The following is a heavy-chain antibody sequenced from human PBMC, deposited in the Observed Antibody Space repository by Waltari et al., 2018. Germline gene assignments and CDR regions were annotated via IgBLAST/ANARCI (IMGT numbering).Heavy chain of an antibody. Sequence: QVQLVQSGAEVKKPGASVKVSCKASGYTFTGYYMHWVRQAPGQGLEWMGRINPNSGGTNYAQKFQGRVTMTRDTSISTAYMELSRLRSDDTAMYYCARDLTGTTGAPFDYWGQGTLVTVSS. D-gene: IGHD3-9*01. CDR2: INPNSGGT. CDR3: ARDLTGTTGAPFDY. V-gene: IGHV1-2*06. CDR1: GYTFTGYY. J-gene: IGHJ4*02.